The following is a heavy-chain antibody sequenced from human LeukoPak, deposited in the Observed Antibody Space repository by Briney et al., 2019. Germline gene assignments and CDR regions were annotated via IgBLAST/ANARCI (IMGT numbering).Heavy chain of an antibody. D-gene: IGHD5-24*01. J-gene: IGHJ3*02. Sequence: ASVKVSPTTSGYTFSGYYMQWVRQAPGQGLEWMGWINPNSGGTNYAQKFQGRVTMTRDTPISTAYMELSRLRSDDTAVYYCARDDRFVRDGYNSHAFDIWGEGPLVTVSS. CDR3: ARDDRFVRDGYNSHAFDI. CDR1: GYTFSGYY. V-gene: IGHV1-2*02. CDR2: INPNSGGT.